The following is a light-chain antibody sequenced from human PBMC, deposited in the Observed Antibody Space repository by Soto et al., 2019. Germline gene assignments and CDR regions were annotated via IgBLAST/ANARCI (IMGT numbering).Light chain of an antibody. CDR1: SSDVGAYDY. CDR3: SSYATTSIVV. Sequence: QSALTHPASVSRSPGQSNTISCTGTSSDVGAYDYVSWYQQHPGKAPKLMIYEVTNRPSGVSNRFSGSKSGNTASLTISGLQAEDEADYYCSSYATTSIVVFGGGTKLTVL. CDR2: EVT. V-gene: IGLV2-14*01. J-gene: IGLJ2*01.